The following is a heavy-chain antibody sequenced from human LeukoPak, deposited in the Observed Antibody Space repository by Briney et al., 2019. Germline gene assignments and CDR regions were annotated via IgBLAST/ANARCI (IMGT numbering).Heavy chain of an antibody. Sequence: GASVKVSCKASRYTFTGYYMHWVRQAPGQGLEWMGWINPNNGYTNYAQKFQGRVTMTRDTSITTAYMELSRLRSDDTAVYYCARVQAQRYYGMDVWGQGTTVIVSS. J-gene: IGHJ6*02. CDR1: RYTFTGYY. D-gene: IGHD6-25*01. CDR3: ARVQAQRYYGMDV. V-gene: IGHV1-2*02. CDR2: INPNNGYT.